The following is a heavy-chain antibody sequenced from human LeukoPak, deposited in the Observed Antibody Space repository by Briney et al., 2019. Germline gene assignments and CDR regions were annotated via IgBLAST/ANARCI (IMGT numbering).Heavy chain of an antibody. J-gene: IGHJ3*02. CDR3: ARGRIAAAGRDAFDI. Sequence: GASVKVSCKASGYTFTSYYMHWVRQAPGQGLEWMGIINPSGGSTSYAQKFQGRVTMTRGTSTSTVYMELSSLRSEDTAVYYCARGRIAAAGRDAFDIWGQGTMVTVSS. D-gene: IGHD6-13*01. CDR1: GYTFTSYY. V-gene: IGHV1-46*03. CDR2: INPSGGST.